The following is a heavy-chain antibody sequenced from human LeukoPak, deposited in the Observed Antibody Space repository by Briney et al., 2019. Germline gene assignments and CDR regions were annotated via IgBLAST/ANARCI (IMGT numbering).Heavy chain of an antibody. J-gene: IGHJ4*02. CDR3: ARHLALSSPFDY. CDR1: GYRITSYW. CDR2: IYPGDSDT. D-gene: IGHD6-6*01. V-gene: IGHV5-51*01. Sequence: GESLKISCKGSGYRITSYWIGGVRQIPGKGLEWMGIIYPGDSDTRYSPSFQGQVTISADKSISTAYLQWSSLKASDTAMYYCARHLALSSPFDYWGPGTLVTVSS.